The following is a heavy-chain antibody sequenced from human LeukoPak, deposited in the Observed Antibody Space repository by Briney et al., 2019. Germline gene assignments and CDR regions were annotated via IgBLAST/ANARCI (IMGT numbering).Heavy chain of an antibody. CDR3: ARDRGTMVTLDY. V-gene: IGHV6-1*01. J-gene: IGHJ4*02. Sequence: SQTLSLTCAISGDSVSGNSVAWNWIRESPSRGLEWLGRTYYRSKWYNDYAVSVKSRITISPDTSKNQFSLHLISVTPEDTAVYYCARDRGTMVTLDYWGQGTLVTVSS. CDR1: GDSVSGNSVA. CDR2: TYYRSKWYN. D-gene: IGHD4/OR15-4a*01.